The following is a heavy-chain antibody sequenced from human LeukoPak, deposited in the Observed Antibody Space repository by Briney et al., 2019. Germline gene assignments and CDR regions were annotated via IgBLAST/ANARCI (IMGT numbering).Heavy chain of an antibody. J-gene: IGHJ6*04. CDR2: IKSKTDGGTT. Sequence: GSLRLSCAASGFTFSNAWMSWVRQAPGKGLEWVGRIKSKTDGGTTDYAAPVKGRFTISRDDSKNTLYLQMNSLKTEDTAVYYCTTRYCSSTSCPEVMDVWGKGTTVTVSS. CDR1: GFTFSNAW. V-gene: IGHV3-15*01. D-gene: IGHD2-2*01. CDR3: TTRYCSSTSCPEVMDV.